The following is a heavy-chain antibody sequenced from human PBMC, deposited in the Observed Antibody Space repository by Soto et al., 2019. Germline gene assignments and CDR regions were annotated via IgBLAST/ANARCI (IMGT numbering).Heavy chain of an antibody. V-gene: IGHV1-69*13. CDR2: IIPIFGTA. CDR3: ARDTSRYVTIFGVVIVTDYYYGMDV. Sequence: SVKVSCKASGGTFSSYAISWVRQAPGQGLEWMGGIIPIFGTANYAQKFQGRVTITADESTSTAYMELSSLRSEDTAVYYCARDTSRYVTIFGVVIVTDYYYGMDVWGQGTTVTVSS. CDR1: GGTFSSYA. D-gene: IGHD3-3*01. J-gene: IGHJ6*02.